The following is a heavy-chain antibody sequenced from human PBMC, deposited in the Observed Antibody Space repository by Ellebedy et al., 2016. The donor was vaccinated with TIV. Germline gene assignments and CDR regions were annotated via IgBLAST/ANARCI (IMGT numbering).Heavy chain of an antibody. J-gene: IGHJ5*02. CDR3: ARDNSNWLDP. V-gene: IGHV1-46*01. CDR2: TNPSGGST. Sequence: AASVKVSCKASGYIFTTYHMHWVRQAPGQGPEWMGITNPSGGSTRYAQKFQGRVTMTRDTSTSTVSMELSSLTSEDTAVYYCARDNSNWLDPWGQGTLITVSS. CDR1: GYIFTTYH.